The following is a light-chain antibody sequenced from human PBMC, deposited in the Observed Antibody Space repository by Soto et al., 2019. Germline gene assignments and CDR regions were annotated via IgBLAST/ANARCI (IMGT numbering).Light chain of an antibody. CDR3: SSYTSGTTPLV. CDR2: QVN. CDR1: SSDVGGSAY. V-gene: IGLV2-14*01. J-gene: IGLJ1*01. Sequence: QSALTQPASVSGSPGQSITISCTGTSSDVGGSAYVSWYQQFPGNVPRLLIYQVNNRPSGVSNRFSGSKSGNTASLTISALQAEDEADYYCSSYTSGTTPLVFGTGTKVTVL.